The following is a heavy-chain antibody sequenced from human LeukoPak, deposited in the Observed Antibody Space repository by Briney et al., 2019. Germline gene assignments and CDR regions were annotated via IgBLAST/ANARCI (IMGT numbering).Heavy chain of an antibody. J-gene: IGHJ4*02. CDR2: ITGSGRFI. CDR1: GFTFSTFA. D-gene: IGHD1-20*01. Sequence: GGSLRLSCAASGFTFSTFAMNWVRQAPGKGLEWVSVITGSGRFIYYADSVKGRFTISRDDSKNTPYLQMNSLRAEDTAVYYCARRLTGTTSNYFDYWGQGTLVTVSS. V-gene: IGHV3-23*01. CDR3: ARRLTGTTSNYFDY.